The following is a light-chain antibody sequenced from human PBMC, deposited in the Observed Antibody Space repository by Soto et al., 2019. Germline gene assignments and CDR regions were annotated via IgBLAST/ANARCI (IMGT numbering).Light chain of an antibody. V-gene: IGKV1-39*01. CDR3: QQANSCPIT. CDR2: AAS. CDR1: QSISSN. J-gene: IGKJ5*01. Sequence: DIQMTQSPSSLSASVGDRVTIACRASQSISSNLNWYQQKAGKAPKLLIYAASSLQSGVPSRFSGSGSGTDFTLTISSLQPEDFATYYCQQANSCPITFGQGTRLEIK.